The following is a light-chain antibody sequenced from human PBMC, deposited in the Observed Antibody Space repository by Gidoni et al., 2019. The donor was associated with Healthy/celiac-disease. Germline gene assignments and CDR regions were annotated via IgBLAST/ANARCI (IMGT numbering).Light chain of an antibody. Sequence: MIQSPSTLSASTGDRVTITCRASQGISSYLAWYQQKPGKAPKLLIYAASTLQSGVPSRFSGSGSGTDFTLTISCLQSEDFATYYCQQYYSYPLTFGGGTKVEIK. CDR3: QQYYSYPLT. CDR1: QGISSY. V-gene: IGKV1-8*01. CDR2: AAS. J-gene: IGKJ4*01.